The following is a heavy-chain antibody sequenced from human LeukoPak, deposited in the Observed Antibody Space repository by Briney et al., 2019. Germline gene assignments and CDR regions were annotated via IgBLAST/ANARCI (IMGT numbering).Heavy chain of an antibody. CDR3: ARDLSESYFDY. J-gene: IGHJ4*02. CDR2: INHSGST. V-gene: IGHV4-34*01. CDR1: GGSFSGYY. Sequence: SETLSLTCAVYGGSFSGYYWSWIRQPPGKGLEWIGEINHSGSTNYNPSLKSRVTISVDTSKNQFSLKLSSVTAADTAVYYCARDLSESYFDYWGQGTLVTVSS.